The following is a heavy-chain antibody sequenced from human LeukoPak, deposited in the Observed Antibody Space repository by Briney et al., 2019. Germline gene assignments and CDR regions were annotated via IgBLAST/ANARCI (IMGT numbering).Heavy chain of an antibody. CDR3: ARGQAVPDY. Sequence: ASVKVSCKPSGYTFTAYGITWVRQAPGQGLEWMGWINPHNGDTNYAQKLQGRVTMTTDTSTSTAYMELRSLASGDTAVYYCARGQAVPDYWGQGTQVIVSS. CDR2: INPHNGDT. V-gene: IGHV1-18*01. J-gene: IGHJ4*02. CDR1: GYTFTAYG.